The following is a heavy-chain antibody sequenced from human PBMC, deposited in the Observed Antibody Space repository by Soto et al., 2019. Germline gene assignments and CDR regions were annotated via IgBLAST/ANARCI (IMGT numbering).Heavy chain of an antibody. J-gene: IGHJ4*02. CDR1: GGSISSYY. V-gene: IGHV4-59*12. CDR2: IYYSGST. CDR3: VKQSGSGSYYNVGSGGPFDE. Sequence: SETLSLTCTVSGGSISSYYWSWIRQPPGKGLEWIGYIYYSGSTNYNPSLKSRVTISVDRSKSQFSLKLSSVTAADTAVYYCVKQSGSGSYYNVGSGGPFDEWGQGTLVTVSS. D-gene: IGHD3-10*01.